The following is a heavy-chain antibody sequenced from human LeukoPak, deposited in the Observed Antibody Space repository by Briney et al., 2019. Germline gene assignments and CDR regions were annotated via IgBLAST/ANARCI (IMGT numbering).Heavy chain of an antibody. Sequence: HAGGSLRLSCAASGFTFSSYGMNWVRQAPGKGLEWVSTISGSGGYTYYADSMKDRFTISRDNSKNKLYLQMNSLRAEDTALYYCAKFGAGYSSSWYSHWGQGTLVTVSS. V-gene: IGHV3-23*01. D-gene: IGHD6-13*01. CDR3: AKFGAGYSSSWYSH. J-gene: IGHJ4*02. CDR2: ISGSGGYT. CDR1: GFTFSSYG.